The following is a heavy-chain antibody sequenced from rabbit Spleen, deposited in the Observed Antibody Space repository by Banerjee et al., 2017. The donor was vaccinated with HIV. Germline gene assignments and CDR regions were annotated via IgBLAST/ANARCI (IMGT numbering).Heavy chain of an antibody. J-gene: IGHJ4*01. V-gene: IGHV1S45*01. Sequence: QEQLVESGGGLVQPEGSLTLTCTASGFTFSSSYYMCWVRQAPGKGLEWIACIYGGSGASTAYASWAKGRFTISKPSSTTVTLQMTSLTAADTATYFCARDLVGVIGWNFYLWGQGTLVTVS. CDR3: ARDLVGVIGWNFYL. CDR2: IYGGSGAST. D-gene: IGHD1-1*01. CDR1: GFTFSSSYY.